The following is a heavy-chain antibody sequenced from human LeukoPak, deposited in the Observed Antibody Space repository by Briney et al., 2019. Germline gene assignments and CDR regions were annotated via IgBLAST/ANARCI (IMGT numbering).Heavy chain of an antibody. J-gene: IGHJ4*02. CDR2: ISRSGCST. CDR1: GFTFSSYA. Sequence: PGGSLRLSCAASGFTFSSYAMRWVRQAPGKGLEWVSAISRSGCSTYYADSVKGRFTISRDISKNTLYVHMNSLRAEDTAVYYCAKGYCSGGSCWDYFDYWGQGTLVTVSS. V-gene: IGHV3-23*01. D-gene: IGHD2-15*01. CDR3: AKGYCSGGSCWDYFDY.